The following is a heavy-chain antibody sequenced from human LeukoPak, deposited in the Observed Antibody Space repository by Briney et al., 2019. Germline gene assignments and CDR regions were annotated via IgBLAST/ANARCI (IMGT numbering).Heavy chain of an antibody. V-gene: IGHV3-66*01. J-gene: IGHJ4*02. CDR3: ARETELGNFDY. Sequence: PSETLSLTCAVYGGSFSGYYWSWVRQAPGKGLEWVSVIYSGGSTYYADSVKGRFTISRDNFKNTLYLQMNSLRAEDTAVYYCARETELGNFDYWGQGTLVTVSS. CDR2: IYSGGST. D-gene: IGHD7-27*01. CDR1: GGSFSGYY.